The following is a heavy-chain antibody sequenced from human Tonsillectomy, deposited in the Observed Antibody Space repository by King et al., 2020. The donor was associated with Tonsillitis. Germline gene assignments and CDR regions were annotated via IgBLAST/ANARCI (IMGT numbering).Heavy chain of an antibody. CDR2: IRTAGDT. V-gene: IGHV3-13*01. J-gene: IGHJ6*03. CDR3: ARGVVPSANNNYYFYMDV. Sequence: VQLVESGGGLVQPGGSLRLSCAASGFTFSNYDMHWVRQATGKGLEWVSVIRTAGDTYYPDSVKGRFTISRENAKNSFYLQMSSLRAGDTAVYYWARGVVPSANNNYYFYMDVWGKGTTVTVSS. D-gene: IGHD2-2*01. CDR1: GFTFSNYD.